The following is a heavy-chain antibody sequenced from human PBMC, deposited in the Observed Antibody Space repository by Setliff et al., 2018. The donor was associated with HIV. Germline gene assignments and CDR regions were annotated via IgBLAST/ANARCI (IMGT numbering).Heavy chain of an antibody. Sequence: ASVKVSCKASGYTFTSYGIXXVRQAPGQGLEWMGWISAYNGNTNYAQKLQGRVTMTTDTSTSTAYMELRSLRSEDTAAYYCVVDGDYAGGVGYWGQGTLVTVSS. CDR2: ISAYNGNT. J-gene: IGHJ4*02. CDR3: VVDGDYAGGVGY. CDR1: GYTFTSYG. D-gene: IGHD4-17*01. V-gene: IGHV1-18*01.